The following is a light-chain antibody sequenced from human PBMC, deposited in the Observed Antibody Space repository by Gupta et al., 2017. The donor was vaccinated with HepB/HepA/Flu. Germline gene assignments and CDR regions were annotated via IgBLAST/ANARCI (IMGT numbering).Light chain of an antibody. CDR2: AFS. V-gene: IGLV2-14*03. J-gene: IGLJ2*01. CDR3: SSFTGSSTLAL. Sequence: QSALTPPASVSGSPGQSITISCTGTSSDVSWYQQHPVKAPKLMIYAFSIRPPRVSYLFSVSKSGDPASLTISELQADDEADYYCSSFTGSSTLALFGVGTKVTVL. CDR1: SSDV.